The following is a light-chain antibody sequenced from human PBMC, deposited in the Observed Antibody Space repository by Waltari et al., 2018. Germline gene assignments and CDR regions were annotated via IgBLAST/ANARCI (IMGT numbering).Light chain of an antibody. CDR2: DRN. CDR1: DSNAGGAT. J-gene: IGLJ2*01. CDR3: AVWDARLNGPV. Sequence: QSVLPQPPSAPGNPGSRVTISAHRTDSNAGGATVHWYQQVPGTAPKLLINDRNQRASGVPDRFSGSKSGTSASLAISGLQSEDEADYFCAVWDARLNGPVFGGGTKVTVL. V-gene: IGLV1-44*01.